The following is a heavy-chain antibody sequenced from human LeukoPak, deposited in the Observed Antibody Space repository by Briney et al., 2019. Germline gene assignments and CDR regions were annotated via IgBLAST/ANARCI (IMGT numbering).Heavy chain of an antibody. CDR3: ARFGYSGWILEN. CDR1: GFNFRDFW. J-gene: IGHJ4*02. D-gene: IGHD6-19*01. CDR2: INQGGGVR. V-gene: IGHV3-7*02. Sequence: GGSLRLSCAASGFNFRDFWMTWVRQAPGKGLEWVAKINQGGGVRYYVDSVNGRFTNSRDDTESSLYLQMNSLRDEDTAVYYCARFGYSGWILENWGQGTLVTVSS.